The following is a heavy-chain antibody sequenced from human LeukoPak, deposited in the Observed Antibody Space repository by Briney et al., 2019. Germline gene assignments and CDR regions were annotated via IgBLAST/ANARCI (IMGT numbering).Heavy chain of an antibody. Sequence: PGRSLRLSCAASGFTFDDYAMHWVRQAPGKGLEWVSGISWNSGSIGYADSVKGRFTISRDSAKNSLYLQMNSLRAEDTALYYCAKDMGDYYGMYVWGQGTTVTVSS. CDR1: GFTFDDYA. J-gene: IGHJ6*02. CDR2: ISWNSGSI. V-gene: IGHV3-9*01. CDR3: AKDMGDYYGMYV. D-gene: IGHD1-26*01.